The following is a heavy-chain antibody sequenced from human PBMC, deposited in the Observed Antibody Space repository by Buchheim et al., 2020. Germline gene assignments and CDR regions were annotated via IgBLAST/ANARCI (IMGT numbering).Heavy chain of an antibody. CDR1: GYSFTSYS. D-gene: IGHD1-26*01. V-gene: IGHV5-10-1*03. Sequence: EVQLLQSGEEVKKPGESLRISCKGSGYSFTSYSISWVRQMPGKGLEWMERIDPSDSYTNYNTSFQGHVTISADKSISTAYLQWSSLKASDTAMDYCARYRKRSGSYLYFDYWGQGTL. CDR3: ARYRKRSGSYLYFDY. J-gene: IGHJ4*02. CDR2: IDPSDSYT.